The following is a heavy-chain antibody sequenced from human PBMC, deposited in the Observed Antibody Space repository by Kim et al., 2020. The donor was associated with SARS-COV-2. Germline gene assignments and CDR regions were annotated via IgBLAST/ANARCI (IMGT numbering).Heavy chain of an antibody. V-gene: IGHV1-18*01. D-gene: IGHD3-9*01. CDR1: GYTFTSYG. J-gene: IGHJ3*02. CDR3: AIPDILTGYYTLGAFDI. Sequence: ASVKVSCKASGYTFTSYGISWVRQAPGQGLEWMGWISAYNGNTNYAQKLQGRVTMTTDTSTSTAYMELRSLRSDDTAVYYCAIPDILTGYYTLGAFDIWGQGTLVTVSS. CDR2: ISAYNGNT.